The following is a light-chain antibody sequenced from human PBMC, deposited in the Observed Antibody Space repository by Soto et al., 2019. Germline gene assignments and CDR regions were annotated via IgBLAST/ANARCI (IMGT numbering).Light chain of an antibody. CDR2: GAS. Sequence: IVLTQSPGTLSLSTGERATLSCRASQSVSNNYLAWYQQKPGQAPRLLIYGASNRATGIPDRFSGSGSGTDFTLTIRRLEPEDFAVYYCQQYGSSGTFGQGTKVDIK. V-gene: IGKV3-20*01. J-gene: IGKJ1*01. CDR3: QQYGSSGT. CDR1: QSVSNNY.